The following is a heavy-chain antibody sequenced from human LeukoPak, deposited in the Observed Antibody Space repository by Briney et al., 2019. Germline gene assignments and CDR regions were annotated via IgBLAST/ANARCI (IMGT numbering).Heavy chain of an antibody. CDR1: GFTFSNAW. V-gene: IGHV3-15*01. Sequence: GGSLRLSCAASGFTFSNAWMSWVRQAPGKGLEWVGRIKSKTDGGTTDYAAPVKGRFTISRDNSKNTLYLQMNSLRAEDTAVYYCARDSSIAAAGDYWGQGTLVTVSS. CDR2: IKSKTDGGTT. J-gene: IGHJ4*02. D-gene: IGHD6-13*01. CDR3: ARDSSIAAAGDY.